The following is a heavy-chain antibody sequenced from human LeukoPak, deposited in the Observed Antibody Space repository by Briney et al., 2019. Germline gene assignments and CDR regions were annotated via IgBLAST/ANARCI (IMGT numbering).Heavy chain of an antibody. D-gene: IGHD3-9*01. Sequence: SVKVSCKASGGTFSSYAISWVRQAPGQGLEWMGGIIPIFGTANYAQKFQGRVAITADESTSTAYMELSSLRSEDTAVYYCARTVPKHYDILTGPLLAWGQGTLVTVSS. CDR3: ARTVPKHYDILTGPLLA. J-gene: IGHJ5*02. CDR1: GGTFSSYA. V-gene: IGHV1-69*13. CDR2: IIPIFGTA.